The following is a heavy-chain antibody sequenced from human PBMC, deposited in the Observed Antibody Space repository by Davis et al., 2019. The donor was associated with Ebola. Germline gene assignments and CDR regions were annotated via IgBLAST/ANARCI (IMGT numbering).Heavy chain of an antibody. J-gene: IGHJ3*02. D-gene: IGHD6-13*01. CDR2: IYPGDSDT. CDR3: ARRGPTSSWFSNNAFDI. CDR1: AYRFDAYW. Sequence: GESLKISCSASAYRFDAYWIGWVRQMPGKGLEWMRIIYPGDSDTRISPSFQGQVNMSVDESISTAYLQWNSLKASDTAMYFCARRGPTSSWFSNNAFDIWGQGTPVTVSS. V-gene: IGHV5-51*01.